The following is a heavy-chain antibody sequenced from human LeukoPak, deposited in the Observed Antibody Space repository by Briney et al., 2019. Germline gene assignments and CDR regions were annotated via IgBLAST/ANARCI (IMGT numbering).Heavy chain of an antibody. CDR2: ISYDGSNK. D-gene: IGHD6-13*01. Sequence: PGGSLRLSCAASGFTFSSYAMHWVRQAPGKGLEWVAVISYDGSNKYYADSVKGRFTISRDNSKNTLYLQMNSLRAEDTAVYYCARDVTSSWYGKYFQHWGQGTLVTVYS. CDR1: GFTFSSYA. CDR3: ARDVTSSWYGKYFQH. V-gene: IGHV3-30*04. J-gene: IGHJ1*01.